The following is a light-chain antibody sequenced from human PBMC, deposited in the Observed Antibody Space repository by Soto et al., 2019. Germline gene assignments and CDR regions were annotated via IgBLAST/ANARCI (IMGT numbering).Light chain of an antibody. J-gene: IGKJ1*01. CDR1: QSVRDSH. CDR3: QQYGSSPGT. CDR2: ETS. V-gene: IGKV3-20*01. Sequence: EIVLTQSPGTLSLSPGERATLSCRASQSVRDSHLAWYQQKPGQAPSPLIYETSSRATGIPDRFRGSGSGTEFALTITRVEPEDVAMYFCQQYGSSPGTFGQGTKVEI.